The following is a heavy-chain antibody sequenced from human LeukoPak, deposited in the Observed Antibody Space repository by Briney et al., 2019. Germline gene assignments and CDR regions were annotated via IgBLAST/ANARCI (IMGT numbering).Heavy chain of an antibody. CDR2: SNTGNGDT. CDR1: GYTFTTYA. CDR3: ARSKSAWDPFDY. D-gene: IGHD1-26*01. J-gene: IGHJ4*02. V-gene: IGHV1-3*02. Sequence: SVTVSCMASGYTFTTYAVHWVRQAPAQRLEWMGWSNTGNGDTNYSQEFQGRVTITRDTSASTAYMELSSLRSEDMAVYFCARSKSAWDPFDYWGQGTLVTVSS.